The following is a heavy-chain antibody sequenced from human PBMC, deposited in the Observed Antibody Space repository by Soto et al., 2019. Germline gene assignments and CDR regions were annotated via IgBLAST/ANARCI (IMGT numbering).Heavy chain of an antibody. CDR1: GYTFTSYY. V-gene: IGHV1-46*01. D-gene: IGHD3-3*01. J-gene: IGHJ6*03. Sequence: ASVKVSCKASGYTFTSYYMHWVRQAPGQGLEWMGIINPSGGSTSYAQKFQGRVTMTRDTSTSTVYMELNSLRSEDTAVYYCARGQTRTIFGVVMTVLPNHYYMDVWGKGTTVTVSS. CDR3: ARGQTRTIFGVVMTVLPNHYYMDV. CDR2: INPSGGST.